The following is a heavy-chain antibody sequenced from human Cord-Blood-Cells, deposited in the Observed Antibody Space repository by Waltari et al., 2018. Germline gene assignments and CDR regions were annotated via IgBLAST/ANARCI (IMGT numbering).Heavy chain of an antibody. D-gene: IGHD7-27*01. J-gene: IGHJ3*02. Sequence: EVQLVESGGGLVQPGGSRRLSCAASGFTFSSYWLHWVRQAPGKGLVGVSRINSDGSSTSYADSVKGRFTISRDNAKNTLYLQMNSLRAEDTAVYYCARVWVDAFDIWGQGTMVTVSS. CDR1: GFTFSSYW. CDR3: ARVWVDAFDI. CDR2: INSDGSST. V-gene: IGHV3-74*01.